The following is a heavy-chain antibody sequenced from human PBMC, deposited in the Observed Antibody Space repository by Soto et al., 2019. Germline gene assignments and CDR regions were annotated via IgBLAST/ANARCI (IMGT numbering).Heavy chain of an antibody. D-gene: IGHD6-13*01. CDR3: AKDQQSVAAGKIDY. CDR2: ISGSGGST. Sequence: VQLLESGGGLAQPGGSLILSCAASGFTFSSYAMNWVRQAPGKGLEWVSVISGSGGSTNYADSVKGRFIISRDNSKNTLYLQMSSLRAEDTALYYCAKDQQSVAAGKIDYWGQGTLVTVSS. V-gene: IGHV3-23*01. CDR1: GFTFSSYA. J-gene: IGHJ4*02.